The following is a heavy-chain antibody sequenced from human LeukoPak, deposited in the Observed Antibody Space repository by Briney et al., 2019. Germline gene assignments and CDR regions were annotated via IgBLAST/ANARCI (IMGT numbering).Heavy chain of an antibody. CDR3: ASDILTLGWFDP. J-gene: IGHJ5*02. CDR2: ISGSGGST. CDR1: GVTFSSYA. Sequence: PGGSLRLSCAASGVTFSSYAMSSVCQAPGKGLEWVSAISGSGGSTYYADSVKGRFTISRDNSKNTLYLQMNSLRAEDTAVYYCASDILTLGWFDPWGQGTLVTVSS. V-gene: IGHV3-23*01. D-gene: IGHD3-9*01.